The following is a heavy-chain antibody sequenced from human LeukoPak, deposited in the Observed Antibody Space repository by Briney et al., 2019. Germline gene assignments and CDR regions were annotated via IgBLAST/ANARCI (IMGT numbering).Heavy chain of an antibody. CDR1: GFTFSSYT. CDR2: IKHDGSEE. V-gene: IGHV3-7*01. CDR3: GYTNNFYH. D-gene: IGHD3-16*02. Sequence: GGSLRLSCAASGFTFSSYTVHWVRQAPGKGLEWVANIKHDGSEEYYVDSVKGRFTISRDDGRNSVSLQMNSVRAEDTAVYYCGYTNNFYHWGQGTLVVVSS. J-gene: IGHJ4*02.